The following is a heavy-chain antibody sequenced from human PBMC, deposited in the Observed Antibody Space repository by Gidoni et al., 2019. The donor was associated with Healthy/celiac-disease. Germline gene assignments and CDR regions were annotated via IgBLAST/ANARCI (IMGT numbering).Heavy chain of an antibody. CDR2: IKQDGSEK. CDR1: VFTFSSYW. D-gene: IGHD2-2*01. J-gene: IGHJ5*02. V-gene: IGHV3-7*04. Sequence: EVQLVESGGGLVQPGGSLRLSCAASVFTFSSYWMSWVRQAPGKGLEWVANIKQDGSEKYYVDSVKGRFTISRDNAKNSLYLQMNSLRAEDTAVYYCARDRGGSTSWERDNWFDPWGQGTLVTVSS. CDR3: ARDRGGSTSWERDNWFDP.